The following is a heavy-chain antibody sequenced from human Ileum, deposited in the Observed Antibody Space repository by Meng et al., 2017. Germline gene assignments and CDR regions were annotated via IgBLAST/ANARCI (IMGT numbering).Heavy chain of an antibody. CDR3: ARDLEITMVRGVISGYFDY. J-gene: IGHJ4*02. Sequence: SETLSLTCTVSGGSISSSSYYWGWIRQPPGKGLEWIGSIYYSGSTYYNPSLKSRVTISVDTSKNQFSLKLSSMTAADTAVYYCARDLEITMVRGVISGYFDYWGQGTLVTVSS. CDR2: IYYSGST. D-gene: IGHD3-10*01. V-gene: IGHV4-39*07. CDR1: GGSISSSSYY.